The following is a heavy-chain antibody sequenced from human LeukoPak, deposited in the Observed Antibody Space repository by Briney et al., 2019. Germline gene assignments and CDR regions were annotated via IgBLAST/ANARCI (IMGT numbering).Heavy chain of an antibody. CDR3: ARVSPRRDDAFDI. V-gene: IGHV4-34*01. J-gene: IGHJ3*02. D-gene: IGHD6-6*01. Sequence: PSETLYLTCAVYGGSFSGYYWSWIRQPPGKGLEWIGEISHSGSTNYNPSLKSRVTISVDTSKNQFSLKLSSVTAADTAVYYCARVSPRRDDAFDIWGQGTMVTVSS. CDR1: GGSFSGYY. CDR2: ISHSGST.